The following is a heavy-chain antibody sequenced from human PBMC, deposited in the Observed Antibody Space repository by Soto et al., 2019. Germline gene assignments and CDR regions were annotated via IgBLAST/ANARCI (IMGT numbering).Heavy chain of an antibody. Sequence: QLQLQESGPGLVKPSETLSLTCTVSGGSISSSSYYWGWIRQPPGKGLEWIGSIYYSGSTYYNPSLKSRVTISVDTSKNQSSLKLSSVTAADTAVYYCARHSVAAMVTGYWGQGTLVTVSS. CDR2: IYYSGST. V-gene: IGHV4-39*01. J-gene: IGHJ4*02. CDR3: ARHSVAAMVTGY. D-gene: IGHD5-18*01. CDR1: GGSISSSSYY.